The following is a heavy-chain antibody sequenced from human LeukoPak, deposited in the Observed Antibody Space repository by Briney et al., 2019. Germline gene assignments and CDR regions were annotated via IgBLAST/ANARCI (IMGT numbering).Heavy chain of an antibody. CDR3: ARQPDVLRYFDWLPQAFDI. V-gene: IGHV4-4*07. D-gene: IGHD3-9*01. CDR2: IYTSGST. CDR1: GGSISSYY. Sequence: PSETLSLTCTVSGGSISSYYWSWIRQPAGKGLEWIGRIYTSGSTNYNPSLKSRVTMSVDTSKNQFSLKLSSVTAADTAVYYCARQPDVLRYFDWLPQAFDIWGQGTMVTVSS. J-gene: IGHJ3*02.